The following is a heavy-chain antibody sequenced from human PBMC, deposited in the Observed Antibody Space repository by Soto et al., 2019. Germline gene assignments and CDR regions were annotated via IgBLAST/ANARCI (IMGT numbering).Heavy chain of an antibody. CDR2: IKQDGSEK. J-gene: IGHJ3*02. D-gene: IGHD3-22*01. V-gene: IGHV3-7*04. CDR3: AREGAGTHPYITTIVAPGAFDI. Sequence: EVQLVESGGGLVQPGGSLRLSCAASGFTFSSYWMSWVRQAPGKGLEWVANIKQDGSEKYYVDSVKGRFTISRDNAKNSLYLQMNSLRAEDTAVYYCAREGAGTHPYITTIVAPGAFDIWGQGTMVTVSS. CDR1: GFTFSSYW.